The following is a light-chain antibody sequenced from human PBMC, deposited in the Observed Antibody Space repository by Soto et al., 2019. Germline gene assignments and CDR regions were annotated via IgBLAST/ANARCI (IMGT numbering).Light chain of an antibody. V-gene: IGKV3-20*01. J-gene: IGKJ4*01. Sequence: EIVLTQSPATLSLSPGERATLSCRASQSVSSYLAWYQQKPGQAPRLLIYGASTRATGIPDRFSGSGSGTDFTLTIRRLEPEDFAVYYCHHYGTSPLTFGGGTKVDIK. CDR3: HHYGTSPLT. CDR1: QSVSSY. CDR2: GAS.